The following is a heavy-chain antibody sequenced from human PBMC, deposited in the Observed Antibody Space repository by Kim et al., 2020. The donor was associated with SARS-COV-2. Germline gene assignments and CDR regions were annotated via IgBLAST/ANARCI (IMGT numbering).Heavy chain of an antibody. V-gene: IGHV1-46*01. D-gene: IGHD3-10*01. CDR3: ARAQVSGSYYNDHFDY. Sequence: ASVKVSCKASGYTFTSSYMYWVRQAPGQGLEWMGIINPSGGSTSYAQKFQGRFTMTRDTSTSTVYMELSSLRSEDTAVYYCARAQVSGSYYNDHFDYWGQGTLVTVSS. J-gene: IGHJ4*02. CDR2: INPSGGST. CDR1: GYTFTSSY.